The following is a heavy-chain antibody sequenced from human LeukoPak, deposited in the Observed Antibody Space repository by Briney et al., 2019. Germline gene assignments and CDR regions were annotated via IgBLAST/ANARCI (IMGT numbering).Heavy chain of an antibody. V-gene: IGHV1-2*02. J-gene: IGHJ4*02. CDR1: GYTFTCYY. CDR2: INPNSGGT. Sequence: ASXXVSCKASGYTFTCYYMHWVRQAPGQGREWMGWINPNSGGTNYAQKFQGRVTMTRDTSISTAYMELRRRRADDTAVYYCARPAEMATRKVYYFDYGGQGTLVTVSS. CDR3: ARPAEMATRKVYYFDY. D-gene: IGHD5-24*01.